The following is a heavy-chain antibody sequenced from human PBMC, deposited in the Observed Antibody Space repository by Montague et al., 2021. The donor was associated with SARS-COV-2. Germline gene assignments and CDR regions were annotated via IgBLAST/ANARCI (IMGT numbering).Heavy chain of an antibody. V-gene: IGHV4-39*01. D-gene: IGHD6-13*01. J-gene: IGHJ4*02. CDR1: GGSFTDRTYY. CDR3: ARHWGIAAAGN. Sequence: SETLSLTCSVSGGSFTDRTYYWGCIRQSPGKGLEWIGAINYSGTTYYNPSLKSRVTISLNTAKNQFSLKMTSVTAADTAVYYCARHWGIAAAGNWGQGTLVTVPS. CDR2: INYSGTT.